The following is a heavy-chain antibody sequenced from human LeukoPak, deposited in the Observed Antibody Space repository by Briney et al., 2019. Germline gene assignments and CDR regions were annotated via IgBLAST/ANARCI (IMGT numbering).Heavy chain of an antibody. CDR1: GGSISSYY. CDR2: IYTSGST. J-gene: IGHJ4*02. D-gene: IGHD4-17*01. Sequence: KTSETLSLTCTVSGGSISSYYWSWIRQPAGKGLEWIGRIYTSGSTNYNPSLKSRVTISVDTSKNQFSLKLSSVTAADTAVYYCARVHDYGDYFDYWGQGTLVTVSS. V-gene: IGHV4-4*07. CDR3: ARVHDYGDYFDY.